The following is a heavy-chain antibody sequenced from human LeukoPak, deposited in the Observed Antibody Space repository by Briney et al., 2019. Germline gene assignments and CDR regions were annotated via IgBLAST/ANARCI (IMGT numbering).Heavy chain of an antibody. CDR2: IHYSGST. V-gene: IGHV4-39*07. CDR1: GGSISSSSYY. CDR3: ARELMVRGVTRFDY. D-gene: IGHD3-10*01. Sequence: PSETLSLTCTVSGGSISSSSYYWGWIRQPPGKGLEWIGSIHYSGSTYYNPSLKSRVTISVDTSKNQFSLKLSSVTAADTAVYYCARELMVRGVTRFDYWGQGTLVTVSS. J-gene: IGHJ4*02.